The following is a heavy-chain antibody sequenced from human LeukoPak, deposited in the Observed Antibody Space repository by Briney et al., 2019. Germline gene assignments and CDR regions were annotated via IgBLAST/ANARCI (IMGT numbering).Heavy chain of an antibody. D-gene: IGHD3-10*01. J-gene: IGHJ4*02. Sequence: ASVKVSCKASGGTFSSYAISWVRQAPGQGLEWMGGIIPIFGTANYAQKFQGRVTITTDESTSTAYMELSSLRSEDTAVYYCARASGITMVRGVIGYWGQGTLVTVSS. CDR1: GGTFSSYA. CDR2: IIPIFGTA. CDR3: ARASGITMVRGVIGY. V-gene: IGHV1-69*05.